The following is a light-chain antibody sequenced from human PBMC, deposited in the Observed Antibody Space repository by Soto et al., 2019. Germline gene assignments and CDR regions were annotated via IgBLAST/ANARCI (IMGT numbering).Light chain of an antibody. CDR3: QQYNSYSWT. J-gene: IGKJ1*01. Sequence: DIQMTQSPSTLSASVGDSVTITCRASQSISSWLAWYQQKPGKATKLLIYKASSLESGVQSRFSGSGSGTEFTLTISSLQPDDFATYYYQQYNSYSWTFGQGTKVEIK. CDR1: QSISSW. V-gene: IGKV1-5*03. CDR2: KAS.